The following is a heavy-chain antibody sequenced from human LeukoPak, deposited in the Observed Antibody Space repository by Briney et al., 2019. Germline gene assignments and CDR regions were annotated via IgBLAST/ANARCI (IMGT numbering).Heavy chain of an antibody. V-gene: IGHV3-30*04. Sequence: GGSLRLSCAASGFTFSSYGVHWVRQAPGKGLEWVAVISNDGRNKNYADSVRGRFTISRDNSKNGLHLQMNSLRAEDTAVYYCAKDPTHYRVWDYYETIGLSYWGQGTLVTVSS. J-gene: IGHJ4*02. CDR1: GFTFSSYG. D-gene: IGHD3-22*01. CDR3: AKDPTHYRVWDYYETIGLSY. CDR2: ISNDGRNK.